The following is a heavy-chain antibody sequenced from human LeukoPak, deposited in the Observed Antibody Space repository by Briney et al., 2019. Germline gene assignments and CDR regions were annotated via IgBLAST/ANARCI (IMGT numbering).Heavy chain of an antibody. Sequence: SVKVSCKASGGTFSSYAISWVRQAPGQGLEWMGGIIPIFGTANYAQKFQGRVTITADESTSTAYMELSSLRSEDTAVYYCARGKVRGVIIEKGFYSYGMDVWGQGTTVTVSS. J-gene: IGHJ6*02. D-gene: IGHD3-10*01. CDR1: GGTFSSYA. CDR2: IIPIFGTA. V-gene: IGHV1-69*13. CDR3: ARGKVRGVIIEKGFYSYGMDV.